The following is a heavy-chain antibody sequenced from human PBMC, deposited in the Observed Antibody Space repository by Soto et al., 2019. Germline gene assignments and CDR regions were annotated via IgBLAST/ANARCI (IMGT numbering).Heavy chain of an antibody. CDR1: GFTFSSYW. V-gene: IGHV3-74*01. D-gene: IGHD6-13*01. CDR3: TTLKPAALPEY. J-gene: IGHJ4*02. Sequence: GGSLRLSCAASGFTFSSYWMHWVRQAPGKGLVWVSRINSDGSSTTYADSVKGRFTISRDNAKNTLYLQMNSLRADDTAVYYCTTLKPAALPEYWGQGTLVTVSS. CDR2: INSDGSST.